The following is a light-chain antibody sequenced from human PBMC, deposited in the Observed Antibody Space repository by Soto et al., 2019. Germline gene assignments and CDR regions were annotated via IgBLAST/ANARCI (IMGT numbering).Light chain of an antibody. CDR2: SNI. Sequence: QAVVTQPPSASGTPGQRVTISCSGSSSNIGSNTVNWYQQIPGTAPKLLIYSNIQRPSGVPDRFSGSKSGTSASLAISGLQSEDEAVYYCAAWDDSLNGPVFGTGTKLTVL. CDR3: AAWDDSLNGPV. V-gene: IGLV1-44*01. J-gene: IGLJ1*01. CDR1: SSNIGSNT.